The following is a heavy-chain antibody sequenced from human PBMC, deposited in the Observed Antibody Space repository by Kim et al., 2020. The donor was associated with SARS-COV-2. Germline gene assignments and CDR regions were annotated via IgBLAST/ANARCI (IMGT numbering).Heavy chain of an antibody. Sequence: GGSLRLSCAVSGFTFSSYWMHWVRQAPGKGLVWVSRINSDGSSTSYADSVKGRFTISRDNAKNTLYLQMNSLRAEDTAVYYCPTAHYYDSSGYDAFDIWGQGTMVTVSS. V-gene: IGHV3-74*01. CDR2: INSDGSST. CDR3: PTAHYYDSSGYDAFDI. J-gene: IGHJ3*02. CDR1: GFTFSSYW. D-gene: IGHD3-22*01.